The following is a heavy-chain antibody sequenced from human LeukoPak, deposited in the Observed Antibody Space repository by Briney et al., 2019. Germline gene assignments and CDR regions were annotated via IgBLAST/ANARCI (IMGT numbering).Heavy chain of an antibody. CDR3: ASRGIVGATRGAFDI. V-gene: IGHV1-18*01. J-gene: IGHJ3*02. D-gene: IGHD1-26*01. CDR2: ISAYNGNT. Sequence: GSSVKVSCKASGGTFSSYAISWVRQAPGQGLEWMGWISAYNGNTNYAQKLQGRVTMTTDTSTSTAYMELRSLRSDDTAVYYCASRGIVGATRGAFDIWGQGTMVTVSS. CDR1: GGTFSSYA.